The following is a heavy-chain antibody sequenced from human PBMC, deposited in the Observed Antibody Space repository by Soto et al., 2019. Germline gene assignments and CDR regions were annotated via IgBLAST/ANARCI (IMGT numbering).Heavy chain of an antibody. J-gene: IGHJ4*02. D-gene: IGHD6-13*01. CDR1: GGTFSIYA. CDR2: IIPIFGTA. Sequence: SVKVYCKASGGTFSIYAISWVRLAPGQGLEWMGGIIPIFGTANYAQKFQGRVTITADESTSTAYMELSSLRSEDTAVYYCARGRSIAAAGLVDYWGQGTLVTVSS. V-gene: IGHV1-69*13. CDR3: ARGRSIAAAGLVDY.